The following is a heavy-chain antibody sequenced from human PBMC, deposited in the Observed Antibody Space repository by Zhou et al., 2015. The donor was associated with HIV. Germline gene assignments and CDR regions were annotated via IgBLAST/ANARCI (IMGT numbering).Heavy chain of an antibody. CDR2: IIPIFGTA. J-gene: IGHJ3*02. V-gene: IGHV1-69*12. CDR1: GGTFSSYA. Sequence: QVQLVQSGAEVKKPGSSVKVSCKASGGTFSSYAISWVRQAPGQGLEWMGGIIPIFGTANYAQKFQGRVTITADESTSTAYMELSSLRSEDTAVYYCARKRGPDYYDSSGYYQSDAFDIWGQGTMVTVSS. CDR3: ARKRGPDYYDSSGYYQSDAFDI. D-gene: IGHD3-22*01.